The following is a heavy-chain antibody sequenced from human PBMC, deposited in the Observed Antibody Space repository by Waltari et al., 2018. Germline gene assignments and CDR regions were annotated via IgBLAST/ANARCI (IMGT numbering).Heavy chain of an antibody. Sequence: EVQLVESGGGFVQPGGCLRLSCAASGFTFSGHWLHWVRPAPGKGLVWVSRSNREGSSTSYADFVKGRFTISRDNAKNTLYLQMNSLRAEDTAVYYCARNSKDWRSDGGLDYWGQGTLVTVSS. CDR3: ARNSKDWRSDGGLDY. V-gene: IGHV3-74*01. D-gene: IGHD3-16*01. CDR2: SNREGSST. J-gene: IGHJ4*02. CDR1: GFTFSGHW.